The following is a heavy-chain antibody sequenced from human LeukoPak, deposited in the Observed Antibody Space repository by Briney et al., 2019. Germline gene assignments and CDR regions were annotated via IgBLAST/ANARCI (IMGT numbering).Heavy chain of an antibody. J-gene: IGHJ4*02. Sequence: GGSLRLSCAASGFTFSNYAMHWVRRAPGKGLEWVAVISYDGSNKYADSVKGRFTISRDNSKDTLYLQMNSLRAEDTAVYYCAQEIDYWGQGTLVTVSS. CDR3: AQEIDY. CDR2: ISYDGSNK. V-gene: IGHV3-30*04. CDR1: GFTFSNYA.